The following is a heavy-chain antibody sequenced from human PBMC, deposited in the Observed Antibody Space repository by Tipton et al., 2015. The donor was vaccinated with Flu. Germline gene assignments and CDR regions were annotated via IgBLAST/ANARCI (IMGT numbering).Heavy chain of an antibody. J-gene: IGHJ3*02. Sequence: TLSLTCTVSGGSISSYYWSWIRQPPGKGLEWIGRIYTSGSTNYNPSLKSRVTISVDTSKNQFSLKLSSVTAADTAVYYCARGTINYYGSGTDAFDIWGQGTMVTVSS. D-gene: IGHD3-10*01. CDR2: IYTSGST. V-gene: IGHV4-4*07. CDR1: GGSISSYY. CDR3: ARGTINYYGSGTDAFDI.